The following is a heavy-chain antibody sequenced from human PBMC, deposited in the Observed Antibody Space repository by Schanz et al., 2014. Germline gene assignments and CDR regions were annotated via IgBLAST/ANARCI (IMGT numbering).Heavy chain of an antibody. CDR1: GGTFVTFF. CDR3: APDGYDEMIWSWDI. J-gene: IGHJ3*02. D-gene: IGHD5-12*01. CDR2: ISPLLGVA. V-gene: IGHV1-69*04. Sequence: QVHLVQSGAEVKEPGSSVKVSCKPSGGTFVTFFFTWVRQAPGQGPQWMGRISPLLGVANYAQEFQGRLTITADTSTSTAYMELSSLRSEDTALYYCAPDGYDEMIWSWDIWGQGTMVTVSS.